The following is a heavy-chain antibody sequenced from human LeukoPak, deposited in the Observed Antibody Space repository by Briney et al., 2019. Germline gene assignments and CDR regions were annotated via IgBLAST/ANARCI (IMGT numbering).Heavy chain of an antibody. V-gene: IGHV4-59*01. CDR1: GGSISSYY. CDR3: ARAGITMVRGPISD. D-gene: IGHD3-10*01. Sequence: SETLSLTCTVSGGSISSYYWSWIRQPPGKGLEWIGYIYYSGSTNYNPSLKSRVTISVDTSKNQSSLKLSSVTAADTAVYYCARAGITMVRGPISDWGQGTLVTVSS. J-gene: IGHJ4*02. CDR2: IYYSGST.